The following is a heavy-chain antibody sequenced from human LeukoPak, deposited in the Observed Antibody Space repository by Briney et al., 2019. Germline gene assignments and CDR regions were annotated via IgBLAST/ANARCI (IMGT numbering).Heavy chain of an antibody. CDR3: AKELGYCSSTSCYTLGY. D-gene: IGHD2-2*02. CDR1: GFTFSSYA. V-gene: IGHV3-23*01. CDR2: ISGSGGST. J-gene: IGHJ4*02. Sequence: PGGSLRLSCAASGFTFSSYAISWVRQAPGKGLEWVSAISGSGGSTYYADSVKGRFTISRDNSKNTLYLQMNSLRAEDTAVYYCAKELGYCSSTSCYTLGYWGQGTLVTASS.